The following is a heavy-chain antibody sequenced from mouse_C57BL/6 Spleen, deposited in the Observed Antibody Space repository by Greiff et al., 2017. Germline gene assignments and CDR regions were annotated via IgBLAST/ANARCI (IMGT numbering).Heavy chain of an antibody. CDR1: GFTFSDYG. CDR2: LSSGSSTI. D-gene: IGHD1-1*01. CDR3: ECSSYYGISYWYCDV. Sequence: EVKLVESGGGLVKPGGSLKLSCAASGFTFSDYGMHWVRQAPEKGLEWVAYLSSGSSTIYYADTVKGRFTISRDNAKNTLFLQITSLRSEDTAMYYCECSSYYGISYWYCDVWGTGTTGTVSS. V-gene: IGHV5-17*01. J-gene: IGHJ1*03.